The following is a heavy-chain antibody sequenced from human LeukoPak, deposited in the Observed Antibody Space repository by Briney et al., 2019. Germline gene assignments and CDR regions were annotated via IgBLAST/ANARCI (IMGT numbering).Heavy chain of an antibody. D-gene: IGHD3-22*01. CDR3: ARAYDSSSYYLDY. J-gene: IGHJ4*02. CDR2: INAGNGNT. Sequence: GASVKVSCKASGYTFTSYAMHWVRQAPGQRLEWMGWINAGNGNTKYSHEFQGRVTIIRDTSASTAYMELSSLRSEHMAVYYGARAYDSSSYYLDYGGQGTLVTVSS. V-gene: IGHV1-3*03. CDR1: GYTFTSYA.